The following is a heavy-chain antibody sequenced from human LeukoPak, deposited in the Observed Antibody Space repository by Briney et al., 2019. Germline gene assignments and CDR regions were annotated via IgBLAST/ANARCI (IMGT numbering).Heavy chain of an antibody. CDR1: GFTFSSYG. J-gene: IGHJ4*02. Sequence: PGRSLRLSCAASGFTFSSYGMHWVRQAPGKGLEWVAVISYGGSNQYYAVSVKGRFTISRDNSKNTLYLQMNSLRPDDTAVYFCAKGSHYYDSGGYYIEYWGQGTLVAVSS. D-gene: IGHD3-22*01. V-gene: IGHV3-30*18. CDR3: AKGSHYYDSGGYYIEY. CDR2: ISYGGSNQ.